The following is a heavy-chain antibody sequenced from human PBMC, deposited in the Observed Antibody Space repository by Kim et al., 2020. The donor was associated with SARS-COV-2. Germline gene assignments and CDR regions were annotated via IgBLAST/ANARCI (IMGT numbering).Heavy chain of an antibody. D-gene: IGHD2-15*01. Sequence: DTAVSVKSRITITPDTTKNQFSRQLNSVTPEDTAMYYCARRSVGSGTDYWGQGTLVTVSS. V-gene: IGHV6-1*01. CDR3: ARRSVGSGTDY. J-gene: IGHJ4*02.